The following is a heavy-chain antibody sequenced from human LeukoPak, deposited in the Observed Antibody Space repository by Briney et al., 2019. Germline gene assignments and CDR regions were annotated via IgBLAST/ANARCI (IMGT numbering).Heavy chain of an antibody. CDR3: VSGGDDY. CDR2: ISSSSSTI. J-gene: IGHJ4*02. CDR1: GFTFSNAW. D-gene: IGHD3-10*01. Sequence: PGGSLRLSCAASGFTFSNAWMSWVRQAPGKGLEWVSYISSSSSTIYYADSVKGRFTISRDNAKNSLYLQMNSLRAEDTAVYYCVSGGDDYWGQGTLVTVSS. V-gene: IGHV3-48*01.